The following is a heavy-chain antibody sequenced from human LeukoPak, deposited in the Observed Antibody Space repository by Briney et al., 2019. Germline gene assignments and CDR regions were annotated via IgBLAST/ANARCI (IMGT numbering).Heavy chain of an antibody. CDR3: AKDSGIAVAGTFDY. D-gene: IGHD6-19*01. CDR1: GFTFSSYA. V-gene: IGHV3-23*01. J-gene: IGHJ4*02. CDR2: ISGSGGST. Sequence: GGSLRLSCAASGFTFSSYAMSWVRQAPGKGLEWVSAISGSGGSTYYADSVKGRFTTSRDNSKNTLYLQMNSLRAEDTVVYYCAKDSGIAVAGTFDYWGQGTLVTVSS.